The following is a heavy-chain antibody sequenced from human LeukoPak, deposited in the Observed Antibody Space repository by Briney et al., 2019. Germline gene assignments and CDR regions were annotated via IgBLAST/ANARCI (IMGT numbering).Heavy chain of an antibody. D-gene: IGHD1-1*01. J-gene: IGHJ4*02. Sequence: ASVKVSCKASGYTFTSYAMNWVRQAPGQGLEWMGWINPNSGGTNYAQKFQGTVTMTRDTSISTAYMELSRLRSDDTAVYYCARDGHLSYQSIWMFPDYWGQGTRVTVSS. V-gene: IGHV1-2*02. CDR2: INPNSGGT. CDR3: ARDGHLSYQSIWMFPDY. CDR1: GYTFTSYA.